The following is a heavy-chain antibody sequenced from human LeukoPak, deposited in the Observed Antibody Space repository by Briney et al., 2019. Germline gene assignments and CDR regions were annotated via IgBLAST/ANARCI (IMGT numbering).Heavy chain of an antibody. Sequence: ASVKVSCKASGYTFTSSDSNWVRQAAGQGVEWMGWINPNSGRTGYAQKFQGRVTMTANTSISTAYMELSSLRFDDTAVYYCARGRSGLAAAGTYDYWGQGTLITVSS. CDR3: ARGRSGLAAAGTYDY. V-gene: IGHV1-8*01. CDR1: GYTFTSSD. D-gene: IGHD6-13*01. CDR2: INPNSGRT. J-gene: IGHJ4*02.